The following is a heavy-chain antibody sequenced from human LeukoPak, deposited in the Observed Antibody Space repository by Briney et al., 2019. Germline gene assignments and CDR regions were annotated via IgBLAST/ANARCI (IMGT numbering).Heavy chain of an antibody. CDR3: ARLTPYGDYYFDN. CDR2: IYVGGST. Sequence: SQTLSFTCSVSGGSISSGSYHWSWIRQPAGKGLEWIGRIYVGGSTNYNPSLKRRVTISADTSKNQFSLKVTSVTAADTAVYFCARLTPYGDYYFDNWGQGMSVTVS. V-gene: IGHV4-61*02. J-gene: IGHJ4*02. CDR1: GGSISSGSYH. D-gene: IGHD4-17*01.